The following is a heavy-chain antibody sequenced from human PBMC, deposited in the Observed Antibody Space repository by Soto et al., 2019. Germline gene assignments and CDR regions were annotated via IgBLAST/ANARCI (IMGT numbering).Heavy chain of an antibody. D-gene: IGHD3-3*01. CDR2: IYYSGST. CDR3: ARGKNYDFWSGYRKPNWFDP. J-gene: IGHJ5*02. Sequence: SETLSLTCTVSGGSISSYYWSWTRQPPGKGLEWIGYIYYSGSTNYNPSLKSRVTISVDTSKNQFSLKLSSVTAADTAVYYCARGKNYDFWSGYRKPNWFDPWGQGTLVTVSS. CDR1: GGSISSYY. V-gene: IGHV4-59*01.